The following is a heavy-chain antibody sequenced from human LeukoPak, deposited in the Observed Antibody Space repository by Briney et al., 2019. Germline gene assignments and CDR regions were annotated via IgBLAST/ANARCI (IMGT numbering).Heavy chain of an antibody. CDR2: ISSSSSTL. CDR1: GFTFSTYN. D-gene: IGHD6-19*01. J-gene: IGHJ4*02. Sequence: GGSLRLSCAASGFTFSTYNMNWVRQAPGKGLEWVSYISSSSSTLYYADSVKGRFTISRDNAKNSLYLQMNSLRAEDTAVYYCVRVGVAGTGWWGQGTLVTVSS. CDR3: VRVGVAGTGW. V-gene: IGHV3-48*01.